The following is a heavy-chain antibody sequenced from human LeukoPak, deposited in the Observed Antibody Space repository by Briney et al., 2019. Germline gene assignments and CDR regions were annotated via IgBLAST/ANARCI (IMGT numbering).Heavy chain of an antibody. CDR3: ARSVTSGSYYGLHY. CDR1: GYTFTSYF. CDR2: INPGGDYT. V-gene: IGHV1-46*01. J-gene: IGHJ4*02. Sequence: ASVKVSCTASGYTFTSYFMHWVRQAPGQGLEWMGIINPGGDYTSYPQKFQGRVTMTRDTSTSTVYMDLRSLRSEDTAIYYCARSVTSGSYYGLHYWGQGTLVTVSS. D-gene: IGHD3-10*01.